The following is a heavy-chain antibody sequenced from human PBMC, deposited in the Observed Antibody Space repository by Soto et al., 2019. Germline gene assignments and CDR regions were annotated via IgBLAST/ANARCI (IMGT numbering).Heavy chain of an antibody. J-gene: IGHJ6*02. CDR2: IIPIFGTA. V-gene: IGHV1-69*12. D-gene: IGHD5-12*01. Sequence: QVQLVQSGAEVKKPGSSVKVSCKASGGTFSSYAISWVRQAPGQGLEWMGGIIPIFGTANYAQKFQGRVTITADDSTSTADMELSSLGSEDTAVYYCARCVATTLTYYYDGMDVWGQGTTVTVSS. CDR3: ARCVATTLTYYYDGMDV. CDR1: GGTFSSYA.